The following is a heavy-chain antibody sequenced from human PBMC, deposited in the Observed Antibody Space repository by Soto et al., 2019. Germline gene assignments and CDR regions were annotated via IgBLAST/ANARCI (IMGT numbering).Heavy chain of an antibody. Sequence: QVQLQVSAPGLVKPSETLSLTCTVSGDSISAYSWSWVRQPPGKGLEWIGNIHYNGNTKYNPSLKSRVTLSVDTSKNQISLKLISVTAADTAKYFCAREGNLGRWLQPLDFWGQGTLGTVSS. D-gene: IGHD5-12*01. CDR3: AREGNLGRWLQPLDF. CDR1: GDSISAYS. V-gene: IGHV4-59*01. CDR2: IHYNGNT. J-gene: IGHJ4*02.